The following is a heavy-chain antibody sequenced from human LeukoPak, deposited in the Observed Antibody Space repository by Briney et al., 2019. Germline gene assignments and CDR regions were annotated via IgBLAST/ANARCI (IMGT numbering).Heavy chain of an antibody. Sequence: GGSLRLSCAASGFTFSSYAMHWVRQAPGKGLEYGSAISSNGGSTYYANSVKGRFTISRDNSKNTLYLQMGSLRAEDMAVYYCARDPAYCGCDCYSEAVAFDIWGQGTMVTVSS. CDR3: ARDPAYCGCDCYSEAVAFDI. CDR1: GFTFSSYA. J-gene: IGHJ3*02. V-gene: IGHV3-64*01. D-gene: IGHD2-21*02. CDR2: ISSNGGST.